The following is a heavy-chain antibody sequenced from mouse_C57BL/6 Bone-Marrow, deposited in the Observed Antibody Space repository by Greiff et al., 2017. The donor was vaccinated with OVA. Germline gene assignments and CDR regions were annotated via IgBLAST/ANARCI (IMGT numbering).Heavy chain of an antibody. J-gene: IGHJ2*01. D-gene: IGHD2-1*01. CDR1: GFTFNDDY. CDR2: IDPENGDT. CDR3: SSYGNYDY. V-gene: IGHV14-4*01. Sequence: EVQLQQSGAELVRPGASVKLSCTASGFTFNDDYMHWVKQRPEQGLEWIGWIDPENGDTEYDSKFQGKATLTADTSSNTAYLQLSSLTSEDAAVYYCSSYGNYDYWGQGTTLTVSS.